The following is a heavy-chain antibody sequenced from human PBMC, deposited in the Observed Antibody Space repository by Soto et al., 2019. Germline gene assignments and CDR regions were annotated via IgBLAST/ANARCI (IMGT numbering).Heavy chain of an antibody. CDR3: ARAHGMDV. Sequence: QVHLVQSGAEVKKPGASVKVSCKASGYTFTNYGVTWVRQAPGQGLEWMGWISAYNGDTYYAQKIKGRVTMTTDTSTSTAYMELRSLRSDDTALYYCARAHGMDVWGQGTTVTVSS. CDR2: ISAYNGDT. V-gene: IGHV1-18*01. J-gene: IGHJ6*02. CDR1: GYTFTNYG.